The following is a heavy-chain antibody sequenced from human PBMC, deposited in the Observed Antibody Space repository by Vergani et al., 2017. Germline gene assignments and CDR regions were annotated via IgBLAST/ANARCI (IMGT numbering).Heavy chain of an antibody. D-gene: IGHD3-16*02. CDR3: ATSIYYDYIWASYRRGDAFAI. CDR2: FDPEDGET. V-gene: IGHV1-24*01. Sequence: QVQLVQSGAEVKKPGASVKVSCKVSGYTLTELSMHWVRQAPGKGLEWMGGFDPEDGETIYAQKFQGRVTMTEDPSTDTAYMERSSLRSEDTAVYYCATSIYYDYIWASYRRGDAFAIWGQGTMVTVSS. J-gene: IGHJ3*02. CDR1: GYTLTELS.